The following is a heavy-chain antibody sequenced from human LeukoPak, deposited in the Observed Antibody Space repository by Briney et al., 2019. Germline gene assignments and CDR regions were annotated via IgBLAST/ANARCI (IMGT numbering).Heavy chain of an antibody. Sequence: ASVKVSCKASGYTFTGYYMHWVRQAPGQGLEWMGRINPNSGGTNYAQKFQGRVTMTRDTSISTAYMELRSPRSDDTAVYYCARDEAVAASGGWFDPWGQGTLVTVSS. J-gene: IGHJ5*02. D-gene: IGHD6-19*01. V-gene: IGHV1-2*06. CDR2: INPNSGGT. CDR3: ARDEAVAASGGWFDP. CDR1: GYTFTGYY.